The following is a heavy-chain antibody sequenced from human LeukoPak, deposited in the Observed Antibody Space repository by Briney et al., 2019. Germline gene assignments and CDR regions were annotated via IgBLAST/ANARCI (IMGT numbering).Heavy chain of an antibody. D-gene: IGHD3-22*01. CDR2: ISSSSSYI. J-gene: IGHJ3*02. Sequence: PGGSLRLSCAASGFTFSSYGMDWVRQAPGKGLEWVSCISSSSSYIYYADSVKGRFTISRDNAKNSLYLQMNSLRAEDTAVYYCARDSPFIGYYYDSSGYSPWAFDIWGQGTMVTVSS. CDR3: ARDSPFIGYYYDSSGYSPWAFDI. CDR1: GFTFSSYG. V-gene: IGHV3-21*04.